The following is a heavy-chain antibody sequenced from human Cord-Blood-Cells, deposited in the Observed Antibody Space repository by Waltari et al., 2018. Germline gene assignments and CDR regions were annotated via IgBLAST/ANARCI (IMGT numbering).Heavy chain of an antibody. CDR1: GYTFTSYY. J-gene: IGHJ3*02. CDR3: ARDPVPDYAFVI. D-gene: IGHD2-21*01. V-gene: IGHV1-46*01. CDR2: INPSGGST. Sequence: QVQLVQSGAEVKKPGASVKVSCKASGYTFTSYYMHWVRQAPGQGLEWMEIINPSGGSTSDSQKFQCRVTMPRYTSTITVYMGLSSLRSEDTAVYYCARDPVPDYAFVILGQVTMVTVSS.